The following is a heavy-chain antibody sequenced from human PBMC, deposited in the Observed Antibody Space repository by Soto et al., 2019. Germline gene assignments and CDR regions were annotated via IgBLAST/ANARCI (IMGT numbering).Heavy chain of an antibody. V-gene: IGHV1-69*12. CDR1: GGTFSSYA. J-gene: IGHJ4*02. Sequence: QVQLVQSGAEVKKPGSSVKVSCKASGGTFSSYAISWVRQAPGQGLEWMGGIIPIFGTANYGQKFQGGVTITADDAPSTAYRELGSLGSEDTAVYYCARAGYCSGGSCDSYWGQGTLVTVSS. CDR3: ARAGYCSGGSCDSY. D-gene: IGHD2-15*01. CDR2: IIPIFGTA.